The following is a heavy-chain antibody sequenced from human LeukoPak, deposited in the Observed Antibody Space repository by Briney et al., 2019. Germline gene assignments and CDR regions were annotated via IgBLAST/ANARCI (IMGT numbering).Heavy chain of an antibody. CDR1: GYTFTSYG. J-gene: IGHJ4*02. D-gene: IGHD1-1*01. V-gene: IGHV1-18*01. Sequence: ASVNVSYKASGYTFTSYGISWVRQAPGQGLEWMGWTSAYNGNTNYAQKLQGRVTMTTDTSTSTAYMELRSLRSDDTAVYYCARDLPTTGTTLFDYWGQGTLVTVSS. CDR2: TSAYNGNT. CDR3: ARDLPTTGTTLFDY.